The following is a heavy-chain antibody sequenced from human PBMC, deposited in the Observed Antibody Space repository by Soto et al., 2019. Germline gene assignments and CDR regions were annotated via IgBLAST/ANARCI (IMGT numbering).Heavy chain of an antibody. CDR1: GGSFSGYY. CDR3: ARRRRRYDSSNWFDP. J-gene: IGHJ5*02. Sequence: SETLSLTCAVYGGSFSGYYWSWIRQPPGKGLEWIWEINHSGSTNYNPSLKSRVTISVDTSKNQFSLKLSSVTAADTAVYYCARRRRRYDSSNWFDPWGQGTLVTVSS. CDR2: INHSGST. V-gene: IGHV4-34*01. D-gene: IGHD3-22*01.